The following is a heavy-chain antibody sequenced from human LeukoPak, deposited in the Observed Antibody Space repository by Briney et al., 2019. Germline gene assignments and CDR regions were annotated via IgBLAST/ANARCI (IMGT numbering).Heavy chain of an antibody. V-gene: IGHV4-59*01. CDR2: IYYSGST. Sequence: SETLSLTCTVSGGSISSYYWSWIRQPPGKGLEWIGYIYYSGSTNYNPSLKSRVTISVDTSKNQFSLKLSSVTAADTAVYYCARGSTAMGRADAFDIWGQGTMVTVSS. D-gene: IGHD5-18*01. J-gene: IGHJ3*02. CDR3: ARGSTAMGRADAFDI. CDR1: GGSISSYY.